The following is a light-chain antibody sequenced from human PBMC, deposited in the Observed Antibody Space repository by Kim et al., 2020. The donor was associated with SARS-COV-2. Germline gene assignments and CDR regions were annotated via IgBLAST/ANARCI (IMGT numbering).Light chain of an antibody. CDR1: QSVSSSY. Sequence: EIVLTQSPGTLSLSPGERATLSCRASQSVSSSYLAWYQQKPGQAPRLLIYAASSRATGIPDRFSGSGSGTDFTLTISRLEPEDFAVYYCQQDGSSPLTFGLGTKVEIK. V-gene: IGKV3-20*01. CDR3: QQDGSSPLT. CDR2: AAS. J-gene: IGKJ1*01.